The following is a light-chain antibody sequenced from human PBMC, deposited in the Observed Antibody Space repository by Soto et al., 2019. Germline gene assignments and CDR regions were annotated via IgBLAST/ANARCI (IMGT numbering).Light chain of an antibody. J-gene: IGKJ1*01. CDR2: GAS. CDR3: QQYGSSPGT. CDR1: QTVTSNY. Sequence: KVLKQSPGTLSSPTGDRATLSCRASQTVTSNYLAWYQQKPGQAPRLLFFGASIRATGLPDRFSGGGSGTDFTLTISRLEPEDFAVYYCQQYGSSPGTFGQGSKVDVK. V-gene: IGKV3-20*01.